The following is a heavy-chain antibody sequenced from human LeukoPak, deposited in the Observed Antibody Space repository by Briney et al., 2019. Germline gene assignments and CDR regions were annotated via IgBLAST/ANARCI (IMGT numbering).Heavy chain of an antibody. CDR2: IYYDGST. CDR1: GGSINKYY. CDR3: VRHLSAGRPAFDI. Sequence: PSETLSLTCTVSGGSINKYYWSWIRQPPGKGLEWIGYIYYDGSTNYNPSLKSRVTISVDTSNKKVSLKVTSLTAADTAVYYCVRHLSAGRPAFDIWGQGTMVTVSS. J-gene: IGHJ3*02. V-gene: IGHV4-59*08. D-gene: IGHD2-15*01.